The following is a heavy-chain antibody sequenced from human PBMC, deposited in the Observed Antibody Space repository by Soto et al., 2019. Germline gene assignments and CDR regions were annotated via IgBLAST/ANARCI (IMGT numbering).Heavy chain of an antibody. Sequence: QVQLVQFGAEVKKPGSSVKVSCKASGGTFSSYAISWVRQAPGQGLEWMGGIIPIFATANYAQKFQGRGMITVDESTSTAYMELSSLRSEDTAVYYCARSVSFRYQLLKRGMDVWGQGTTVTVSS. CDR2: IIPIFATA. J-gene: IGHJ6*02. V-gene: IGHV1-69*01. CDR1: GGTFSSYA. CDR3: ARSVSFRYQLLKRGMDV. D-gene: IGHD2-2*01.